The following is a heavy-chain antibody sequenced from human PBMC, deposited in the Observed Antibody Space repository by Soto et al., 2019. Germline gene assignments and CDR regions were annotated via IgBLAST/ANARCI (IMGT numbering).Heavy chain of an antibody. Sequence: GGSLRLSCAASGFTFSTYEMNWVRQAPGKGLEWVSYISANGNTIYYADSVKGRFTISRDNGKNLLYLQMNSLRAEDTAVYFCASGYYYVFDYWGRGTLVTVSS. V-gene: IGHV3-48*03. D-gene: IGHD3-22*01. CDR3: ASGYYYVFDY. CDR1: GFTFSTYE. CDR2: ISANGNTI. J-gene: IGHJ4*02.